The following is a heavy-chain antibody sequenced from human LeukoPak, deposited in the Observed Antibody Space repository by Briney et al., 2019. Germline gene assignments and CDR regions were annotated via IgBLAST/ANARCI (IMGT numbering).Heavy chain of an antibody. D-gene: IGHD3-3*01. CDR3: AREEWLFEGAGTRWFDP. CDR2: INPNSGGT. Sequence: ASVKVSCKASGYTFTGYYMHWVRQAPGQGLEWMGWINPNSGGTNYAQKFQGRVTVTRDTSISTAYMELSRLRSDDTAVYYCAREEWLFEGAGTRWFDPWGQGTLVTVSS. V-gene: IGHV1-2*02. CDR1: GYTFTGYY. J-gene: IGHJ5*02.